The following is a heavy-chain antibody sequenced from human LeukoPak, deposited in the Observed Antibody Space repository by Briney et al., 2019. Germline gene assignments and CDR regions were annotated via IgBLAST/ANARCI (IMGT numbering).Heavy chain of an antibody. Sequence: AGGSLRLSCAASGFTFSSYWMHWVRQAPGKGLVWVSRISPDGSSGDYADSVKGRFTISRDNAKNTLYLQMNSLRAEDTALYHCVGAGSGGTYGYFDSWGQGTLVSVSS. CDR3: VGAGSGGTYGYFDS. CDR1: GFTFSSYW. J-gene: IGHJ4*02. CDR2: ISPDGSSG. D-gene: IGHD5-18*01. V-gene: IGHV3-74*01.